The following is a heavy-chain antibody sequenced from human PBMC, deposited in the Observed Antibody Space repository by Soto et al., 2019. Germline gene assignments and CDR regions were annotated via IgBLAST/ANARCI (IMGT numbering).Heavy chain of an antibody. D-gene: IGHD3-16*01. CDR1: GYTFTSYD. Sequence: GASVKVSCKASGYTFTSYDINWVRLATGQGLEWMGWMNPNSGNTAYAQKFQGRVTMTRNTSISTAYMELSSLRSEDTAVYYCAMRTTMITFGGEPDAFDIWGQGTMVTVSS. V-gene: IGHV1-8*01. CDR3: AMRTTMITFGGEPDAFDI. CDR2: MNPNSGNT. J-gene: IGHJ3*02.